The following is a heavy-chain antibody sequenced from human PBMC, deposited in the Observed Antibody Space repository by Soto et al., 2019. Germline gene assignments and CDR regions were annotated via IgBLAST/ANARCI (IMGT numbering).Heavy chain of an antibody. CDR2: IYYSGST. J-gene: IGHJ5*02. CDR3: ARARTVFFAQYSSSPGWFDP. Sequence: SETLSLTCTVSGGSISSGGYYWSWIRQHPGKGLEWIGYIYYSGSTYYNPSLKSRVTISVDTSKNQFSLKLSSVTAADTAVYYCARARTVFFAQYSSSPGWFDPLGQGTLVTVSS. D-gene: IGHD6-6*01. V-gene: IGHV4-31*03. CDR1: GGSISSGGYY.